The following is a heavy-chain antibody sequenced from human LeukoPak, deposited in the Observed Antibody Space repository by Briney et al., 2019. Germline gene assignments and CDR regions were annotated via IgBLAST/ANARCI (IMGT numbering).Heavy chain of an antibody. J-gene: IGHJ6*04. D-gene: IGHD3-10*01. CDR2: IRYDGSNK. CDR3: ARDKPSTVILWSGMDV. CDR1: GFTFSSYG. Sequence: PGGSLRLSCAASGFTFSSYGMHWVRQAPGKGLEWVAFIRYDGSNKYYADSVKGRFTISRDNSKNTLYLQMNSLRAEDTAVYYCARDKPSTVILWSGMDVWGKGTTVTVSS. V-gene: IGHV3-30*02.